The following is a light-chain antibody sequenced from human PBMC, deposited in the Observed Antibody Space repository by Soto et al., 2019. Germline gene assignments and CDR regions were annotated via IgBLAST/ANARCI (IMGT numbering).Light chain of an antibody. Sequence: DIQMTQSPSTLSASVGDRVTITCRASQSISTWLAWYQQKPGKAPKLMLYAESSLESGVPSRFSGSGSGTEFTLAICSLQPDDSATYYCQQYDDYWTFGQGTKVEIK. CDR2: AES. V-gene: IGKV1-5*03. CDR1: QSISTW. CDR3: QQYDDYWT. J-gene: IGKJ1*01.